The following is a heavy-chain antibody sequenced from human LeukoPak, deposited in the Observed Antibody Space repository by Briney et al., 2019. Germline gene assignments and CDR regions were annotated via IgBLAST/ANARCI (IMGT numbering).Heavy chain of an antibody. CDR3: AKDLREYYYDSSGYRAFDY. J-gene: IGHJ4*02. CDR2: ISGSGGST. CDR1: GFTFRSYA. D-gene: IGHD3-22*01. V-gene: IGHV3-23*01. Sequence: GGSLTLSCAASGFTFRSYAMSWVRQAPGKGLEWVSAISGSGGSTYYADSVKGRFTISRDNSKNTLYLQMNSLRCEGTAVYYCAKDLREYYYDSSGYRAFDYWGQGTLVTVSS.